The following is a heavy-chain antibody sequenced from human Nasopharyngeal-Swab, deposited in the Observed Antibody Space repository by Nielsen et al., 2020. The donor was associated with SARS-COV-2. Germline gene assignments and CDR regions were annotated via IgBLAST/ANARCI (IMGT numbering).Heavy chain of an antibody. Sequence: SETLSLTCTVSGGSISSYYWSWIRQPPGKGLEWIGYIYYSGSTNYNPSLKSRVTISVDTSKNQFSLKLSSVTAADTAVYYCARLGQLWFKGYFDLWGRGTLVTVSS. CDR1: GGSISSYY. V-gene: IGHV4-59*13. J-gene: IGHJ2*01. CDR2: IYYSGST. D-gene: IGHD5-18*01. CDR3: ARLGQLWFKGYFDL.